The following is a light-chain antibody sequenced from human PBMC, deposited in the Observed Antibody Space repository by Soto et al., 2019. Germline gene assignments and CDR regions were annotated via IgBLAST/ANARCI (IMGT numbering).Light chain of an antibody. Sequence: ILMTQSPATLSVSPGERATLSCSASQSVSNNLACYQQKPGQAPRLLIYDASTRATGIPARFSGSGSGTEFTLTISGLQSEDFAVYYCQQYNISPPWTFGQGNKVEVK. CDR3: QQYNISPPWT. CDR2: DAS. CDR1: QSVSNN. J-gene: IGKJ1*01. V-gene: IGKV3-15*01.